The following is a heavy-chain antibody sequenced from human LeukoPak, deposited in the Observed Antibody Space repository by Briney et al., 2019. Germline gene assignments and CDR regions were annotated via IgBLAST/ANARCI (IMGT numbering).Heavy chain of an antibody. CDR3: VRRDITLVRGFNL. Sequence: PSETLSLTCTVSGGSISSSSYYWSWIRQPPGKGLEWIGEINHSGSTTYNPSLKSRITISIDTSKNQFSLKLTSVTAADTAVYYCVRRDITLVRGFNLWGLGTLVTVSS. CDR1: GGSISSSSYY. J-gene: IGHJ2*01. CDR2: INHSGST. V-gene: IGHV4-39*07. D-gene: IGHD3-10*01.